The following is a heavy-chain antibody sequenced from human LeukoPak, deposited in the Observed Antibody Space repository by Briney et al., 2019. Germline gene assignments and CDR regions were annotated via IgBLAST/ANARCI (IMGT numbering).Heavy chain of an antibody. V-gene: IGHV3-74*01. CDR2: INSDGNNP. CDR3: ALAVDGFDY. D-gene: IGHD6-13*01. Sequence: PGGSLRLSCAVSGFTFSSYWMHWVRQAPGKGLVWVSRINSDGNNPSYADSVRGRFTISRDTAKNTLYMQMNSLRAEDTAVYYCALAVDGFDYWGQGTLVTVSS. CDR1: GFTFSSYW. J-gene: IGHJ4*02.